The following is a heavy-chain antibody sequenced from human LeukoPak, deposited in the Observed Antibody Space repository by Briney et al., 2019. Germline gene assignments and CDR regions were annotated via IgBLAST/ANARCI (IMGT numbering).Heavy chain of an antibody. CDR1: YFTFTNTW. CDR2: IKSEIDGGTT. CDR3: TTGGSVIVAGTRAFDI. Sequence: GGSLRLSCAASYFTFTNTWMNWVRQAPGKGLEWVGRIKSEIDGGTTDYAAPVQGRFTISRDDSQATLYLQMNSLKTEDTAVYYCTTGGSVIVAGTRAFDIWGQGSLVTVSS. D-gene: IGHD5-12*01. V-gene: IGHV3-15*07. J-gene: IGHJ3*02.